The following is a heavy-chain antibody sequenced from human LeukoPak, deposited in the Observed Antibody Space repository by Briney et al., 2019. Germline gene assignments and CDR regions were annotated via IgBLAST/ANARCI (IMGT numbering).Heavy chain of an antibody. CDR1: GFTVSSNH. V-gene: IGHV3-53*01. Sequence: GGSLRLSCAASGFTVSSNHMSWVRQAPGEGLEWVSVIYSGGGTYYADSVKGRFTISRDNSKNTLYLQMNSLRAEDTAVYFCARVRREDSASGWVDYWGQGTLVTVSS. CDR2: IYSGGGT. CDR3: ARVRREDSASGWVDY. D-gene: IGHD3-3*01. J-gene: IGHJ4*02.